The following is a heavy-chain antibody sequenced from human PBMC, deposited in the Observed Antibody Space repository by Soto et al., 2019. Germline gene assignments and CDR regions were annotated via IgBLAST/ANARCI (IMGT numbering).Heavy chain of an antibody. Sequence: ETLSLTCASSGGSISVYYWSWIRQPPGQALGWIGYIYDSGSPYYNPSLRSRVIIPAYTSMNQISLKLTSATAAATAVYYCGRGVGSSPPRYWGRGTLVTVSS. J-gene: IGHJ4*02. V-gene: IGHV4-59*01. D-gene: IGHD1-26*01. CDR1: GGSISVYY. CDR3: GRGVGSSPPRY. CDR2: IYDSGSP.